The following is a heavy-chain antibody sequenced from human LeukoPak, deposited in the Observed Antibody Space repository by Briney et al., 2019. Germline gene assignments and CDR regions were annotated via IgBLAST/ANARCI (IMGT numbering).Heavy chain of an antibody. J-gene: IGHJ4*02. D-gene: IGHD3-16*02. CDR2: VYYSGST. Sequence: PSETLSLTRTVSGGSINNYYWSWIRQPPGKGLEWIGYVYYSGSTKYNPSLKSRVIISVDTSKNQFSLNLGSVTAADTAVYYCARIKFIGGLIEEYFFDYWGQGTLVTVSS. CDR1: GGSINNYY. V-gene: IGHV4-59*01. CDR3: ARIKFIGGLIEEYFFDY.